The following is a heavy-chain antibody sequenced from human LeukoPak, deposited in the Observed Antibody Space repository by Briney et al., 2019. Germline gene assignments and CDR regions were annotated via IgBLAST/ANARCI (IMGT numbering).Heavy chain of an antibody. CDR3: ARGAHYYGSGRSPAGDAFDI. CDR2: INPNSGGT. V-gene: IGHV1-2*02. CDR1: GYTFTRYY. D-gene: IGHD3-10*01. J-gene: IGHJ3*02. Sequence: ASVKVSCKASGYTFTRYYMHWVRQAPGQGLEWMGWINPNSGGTNYAQKFQGRVTMTRDTSISTAYMKLSRLRSDDTAVYYCARGAHYYGSGRSPAGDAFDIWGQGTMVTVSS.